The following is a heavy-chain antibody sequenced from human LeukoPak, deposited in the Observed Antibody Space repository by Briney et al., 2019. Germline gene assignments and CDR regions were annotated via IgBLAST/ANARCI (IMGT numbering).Heavy chain of an antibody. CDR3: AKDHLEWLLYVNYYYGMDV. CDR1: GFTFSGYW. D-gene: IGHD3-3*01. CDR2: KKEEGSVK. Sequence: GGSLRLSCAASGFTFSGYWMSWVGQAPGKGLEWLANKKEEGSVKYYADSVKGRFTISRDNSKNTLYLQMNSLRAEDTAVYYCAKDHLEWLLYVNYYYGMDVWGQGTTVTVSS. V-gene: IGHV3-7*01. J-gene: IGHJ6*02.